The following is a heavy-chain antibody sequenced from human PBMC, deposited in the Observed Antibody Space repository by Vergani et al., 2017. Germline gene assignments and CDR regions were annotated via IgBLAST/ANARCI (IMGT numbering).Heavy chain of an antibody. CDR1: GFSLSTSGVG. CDR3: AHFPEPSHVDIVATRTGAFDI. D-gene: IGHD5-12*01. CDR2: IYWNDAK. Sequence: QITLKESGPTLVKPTQTLTLTCTFSGFSLSTSGVGVGWLRPPPGKALEWLALIYWNDAKRYSPSLKSRLTITKDTSKNQVVLTMTNMDPVDTATYYCAHFPEPSHVDIVATRTGAFDIWGQGTMVTVSS. V-gene: IGHV2-5*01. J-gene: IGHJ3*02.